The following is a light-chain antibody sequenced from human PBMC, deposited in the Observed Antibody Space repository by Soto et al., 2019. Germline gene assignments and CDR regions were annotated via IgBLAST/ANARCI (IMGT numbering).Light chain of an antibody. CDR1: SGHSSYA. CDR3: QTWGSGIQL. CDR2: LNSDGSH. J-gene: IGLJ1*01. Sequence: QAVVTQSPSASASLGASVKLTCSLSSGHSSYAIAWHQQHPGKGPRYLMKLNSDGSHTKGDGIPDRFSGSSSGAERYLTISSLQSEDEADYYCQTWGSGIQLFGTGTKLTVL. V-gene: IGLV4-69*02.